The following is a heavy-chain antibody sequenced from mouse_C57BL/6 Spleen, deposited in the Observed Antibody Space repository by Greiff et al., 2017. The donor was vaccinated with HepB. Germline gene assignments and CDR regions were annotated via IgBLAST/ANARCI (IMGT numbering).Heavy chain of an antibody. J-gene: IGHJ4*01. CDR1: CFPFNTYP. Sequence: EAGGGLVQPRGSLTLSFAASCFPFNTYPMHWLRQAPGKGLEWVARIRSKSSNYATYYADSVKDRFTLSRDESQSMLYLQMNNMKTEDTAMYYCVREDAMDYWGQGTSVTVSS. CDR2: IRSKSSNYAT. V-gene: IGHV10-3*01. CDR3: VREDAMDY.